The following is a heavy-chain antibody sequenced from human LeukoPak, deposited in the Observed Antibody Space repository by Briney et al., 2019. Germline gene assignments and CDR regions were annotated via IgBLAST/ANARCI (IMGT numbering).Heavy chain of an antibody. Sequence: GGSLRLSCAASGFTFSSYAMHWVRQAPGKGLEYVSAISSNGGSTYYADSVKGRFTISRDNSKNTLYLQMGSLRAEDMAVYYCARESLAYGDYVFDYWGQGTLVTVSS. CDR2: ISSNGGST. D-gene: IGHD4-17*01. CDR1: GFTFSSYA. V-gene: IGHV3-64*02. J-gene: IGHJ4*02. CDR3: ARESLAYGDYVFDY.